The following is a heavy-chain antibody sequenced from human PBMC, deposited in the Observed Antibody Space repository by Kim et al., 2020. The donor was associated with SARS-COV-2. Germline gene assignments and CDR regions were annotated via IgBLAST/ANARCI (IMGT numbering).Heavy chain of an antibody. CDR1: GESFSGYY. J-gene: IGHJ4*02. CDR3: ARISTVTSNFDY. CDR2: ITHSGST. Sequence: SETLSLTCAVYGESFSGYYWSWVRQPPGKGLEWIGEITHSGSTNYNPSLKSRVTISVDTSKNQFSLKLNSVTAADTAVYYCARISTVTSNFDYWGKGTPV. D-gene: IGHD4-17*01. V-gene: IGHV4-34*01.